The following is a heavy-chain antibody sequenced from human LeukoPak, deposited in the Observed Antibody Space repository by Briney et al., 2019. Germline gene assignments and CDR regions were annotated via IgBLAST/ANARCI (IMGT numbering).Heavy chain of an antibody. Sequence: SETLSLTCTVSGGSISSSSYYWGWIRQPPGKGLEWIGSIYYSGSTYYNPSLKSRVIISVDTSKNQFSLKLSSVTAADTAVYYCARWSVAGLNDAFDIWGQGTMVTVSS. V-gene: IGHV4-39*07. CDR3: ARWSVAGLNDAFDI. CDR1: GGSISSSSYY. J-gene: IGHJ3*02. D-gene: IGHD6-19*01. CDR2: IYYSGST.